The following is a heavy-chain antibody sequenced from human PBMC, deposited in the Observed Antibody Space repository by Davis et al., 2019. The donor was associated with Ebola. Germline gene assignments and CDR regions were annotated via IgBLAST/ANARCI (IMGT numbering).Heavy chain of an antibody. V-gene: IGHV3-53*01. CDR1: GFIVSDKY. D-gene: IGHD3/OR15-3a*01. CDR2: IYRDERT. J-gene: IGHJ6*04. Sequence: GESLKISCAASGFIVSDKYMSWVRQAPGKGLEWVSVIYRDERTYYADSVKGRFTVSRDNSENMVYLQMSTLRAEDTAVYYCARGGNLGWGYYYGMDLWGKGTTVTVSS. CDR3: ARGGNLGWGYYYGMDL.